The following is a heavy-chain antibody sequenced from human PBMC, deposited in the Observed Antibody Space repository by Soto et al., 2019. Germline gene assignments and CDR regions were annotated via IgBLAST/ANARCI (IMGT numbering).Heavy chain of an antibody. D-gene: IGHD3-3*01. Sequence: GESLKISCKGSGYSFTSYWIGWVRQMPGKGLEWMGIIYPGDSDTRYSPSFQGQVTISADKSISTAYLQWSSLKASDTAMYYCARTIPDLSDFWSGYYSKYYYYYMDVWGKGTTVTVSS. CDR1: GYSFTSYW. CDR2: IYPGDSDT. J-gene: IGHJ6*03. V-gene: IGHV5-51*01. CDR3: ARTIPDLSDFWSGYYSKYYYYYMDV.